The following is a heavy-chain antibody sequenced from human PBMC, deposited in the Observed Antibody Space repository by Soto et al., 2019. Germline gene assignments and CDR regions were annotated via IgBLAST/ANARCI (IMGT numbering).Heavy chain of an antibody. Sequence: ASVKVSCQASRGTFISYAISWVRQAPGQGLEWMGGIIPIFGTANYAQKFQGRVTITADKSTSTAYMELSSLRSEDTAVYYCAREFGAALSTVWFGELTYYYYGMDVWGQGTTVTVSS. J-gene: IGHJ6*02. V-gene: IGHV1-69*06. D-gene: IGHD3-10*01. CDR3: AREFGAALSTVWFGELTYYYYGMDV. CDR1: RGTFISYA. CDR2: IIPIFGTA.